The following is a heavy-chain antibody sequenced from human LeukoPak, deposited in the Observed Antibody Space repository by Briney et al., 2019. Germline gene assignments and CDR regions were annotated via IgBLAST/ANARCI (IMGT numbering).Heavy chain of an antibody. Sequence: GGSLRLSCAASGFTFSSYAMSWVRQAPGKGLEWVSAISGSGGSTYYADSVKGRFTISRDNSKNTLYLQMNSLRAEDTAVYYCAKKYYYGSGSYRYYYYGMDVWGQGTTVTVYS. CDR2: ISGSGGST. D-gene: IGHD3-10*01. J-gene: IGHJ6*02. CDR1: GFTFSSYA. V-gene: IGHV3-23*01. CDR3: AKKYYYGSGSYRYYYYGMDV.